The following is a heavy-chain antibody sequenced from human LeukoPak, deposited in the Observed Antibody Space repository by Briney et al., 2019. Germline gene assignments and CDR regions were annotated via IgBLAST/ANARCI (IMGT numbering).Heavy chain of an antibody. V-gene: IGHV3-23*01. Sequence: GASLRLSCAASGFTFSSYAMSWVRQAPGKGLEWVSAISGSGGSTYYADSVKGRFTISRDNSKNALYLQMNSLRAEDTAVYYCAKERLPTRDYFDYWGQGTLVTVSS. J-gene: IGHJ4*02. CDR3: AKERLPTRDYFDY. D-gene: IGHD5-12*01. CDR2: ISGSGGST. CDR1: GFTFSSYA.